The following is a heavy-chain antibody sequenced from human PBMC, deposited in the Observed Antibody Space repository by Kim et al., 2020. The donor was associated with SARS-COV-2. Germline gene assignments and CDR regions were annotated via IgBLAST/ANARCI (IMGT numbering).Heavy chain of an antibody. CDR1: GYTFTSYA. V-gene: IGHV1-8*01. CDR2: MNTNSGNT. CDR3: ATSPFGLRLGELPPYYYYGMDV. Sequence: ASVKVSCKASGYTFTSYAINWVRQATGQGLEWMGWMNTNSGNTGYAQKFQGRVTMTRNTSISTAYMELSSLRSEDTAVYYCATSPFGLRLGELPPYYYYGMDVWGQGTPVTVSS. J-gene: IGHJ6*02. D-gene: IGHD3-16*01.